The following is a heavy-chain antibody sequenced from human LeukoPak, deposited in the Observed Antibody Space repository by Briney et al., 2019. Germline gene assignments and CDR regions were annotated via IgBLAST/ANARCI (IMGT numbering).Heavy chain of an antibody. D-gene: IGHD2-21*02. CDR2: ISGSGGST. CDR3: AKDRGVVVTAISDY. J-gene: IGHJ4*02. CDR1: GFTFSSYA. Sequence: GGSLRLSCAASGFTFSSYAMSWVRQAPGKGLEWVSAISGSGGSTYYADSVKGRFTFSRDNSKNTLYLQMNSLRAEDTAVYYCAKDRGVVVTAISDYWGQGTLVTVSS. V-gene: IGHV3-23*01.